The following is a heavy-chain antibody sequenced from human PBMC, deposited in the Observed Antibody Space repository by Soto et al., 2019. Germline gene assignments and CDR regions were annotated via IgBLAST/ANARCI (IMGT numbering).Heavy chain of an antibody. V-gene: IGHV1-69*13. CDR2: IIPIFGTA. Sequence: GASVKVSCKASGGTFSSYAISWVRQAPGQGLEWMGGIIPIFGTANYAQKFQGRVTITADESTSTAYMELSSLRSEDTAVYYCASLILYYYDSGGQSDWFDPWGQGTLVSVSS. J-gene: IGHJ5*02. D-gene: IGHD3-22*01. CDR3: ASLILYYYDSGGQSDWFDP. CDR1: GGTFSSYA.